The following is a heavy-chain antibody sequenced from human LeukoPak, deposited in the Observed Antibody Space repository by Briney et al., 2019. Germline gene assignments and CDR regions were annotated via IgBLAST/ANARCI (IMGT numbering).Heavy chain of an antibody. Sequence: GGSLRLSCAASGFTFSSYEMNWVRQAPGKGLEWVSSISSSSSYIYYADSVKGRFTISRDNAKNSLYLQMNSLRAEDTAVYYCAREASIPIVGATLYYFDYWGQGTLVTVSS. CDR2: ISSSSSYI. V-gene: IGHV3-21*01. CDR1: GFTFSSYE. J-gene: IGHJ4*02. CDR3: AREASIPIVGATLYYFDY. D-gene: IGHD1-26*01.